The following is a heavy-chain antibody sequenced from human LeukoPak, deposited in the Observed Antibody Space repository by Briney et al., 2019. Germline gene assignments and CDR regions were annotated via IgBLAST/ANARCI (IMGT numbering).Heavy chain of an antibody. V-gene: IGHV1-8*02. CDR1: GYTYTSYD. Sequence: ASVKVSCKAAGYTYTSYDINWVRQATGQGLDWMGWMNPNSGNKGYAQKFEGRVTITRNTSISTAYMGGSRLHSDDAAVYSWAGPLGGTNSVVAKNWGRGTLVTVPS. D-gene: IGHD5-12*01. CDR2: MNPNSGNK. CDR3: AGPLGGTNSVVAKN. J-gene: IGHJ4*02.